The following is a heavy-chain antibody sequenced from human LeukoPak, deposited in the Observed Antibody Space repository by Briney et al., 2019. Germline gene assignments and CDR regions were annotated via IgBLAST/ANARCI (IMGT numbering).Heavy chain of an antibody. CDR3: AKDGGQRWLQFHNFDY. CDR2: IRYDGSNQ. D-gene: IGHD5-24*01. CDR1: GFTFSNYG. Sequence: GGSLRLSCAASGFTFSNYGMHWVRQAPGKGLEWVAFIRYDGSNQYYADSMKGQFTVSRDNSKNALYLQMNSLRAEDTAVYYCAKDGGQRWLQFHNFDYWGQGTLVTVSS. V-gene: IGHV3-30*02. J-gene: IGHJ4*02.